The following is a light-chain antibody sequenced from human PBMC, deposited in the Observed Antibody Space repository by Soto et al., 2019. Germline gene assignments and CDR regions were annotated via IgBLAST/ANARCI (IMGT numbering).Light chain of an antibody. J-gene: IGKJ1*01. CDR1: ETISSW. V-gene: IGKV1-5*01. CDR2: DAS. Sequence: IHMAQSPSTLSASVGYRVTITFRASETISSWLAWYHQKEGKAPKLLMYDASTLESGVPPRFSGSRSGTEFTLTISSLQPDDCGTYYCQPYPSFFSVTFGQGTKVDI. CDR3: QPYPSFFSVT.